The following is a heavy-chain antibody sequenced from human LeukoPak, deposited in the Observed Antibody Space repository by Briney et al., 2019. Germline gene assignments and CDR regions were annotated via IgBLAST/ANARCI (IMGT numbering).Heavy chain of an antibody. V-gene: IGHV4-4*02. CDR3: ARNQYSSSTNWIDP. D-gene: IGHD6-6*01. Sequence: SETLSLTCAVSGGPISSDYWWSWVRQPPGKGLEWIGEIYHSGSTNYNPSFKTRVTISVDKSKNQLSLSLTSVTAADTAVYYCARNQYSSSTNWIDPWGQGTLVTVSS. J-gene: IGHJ5*02. CDR1: GGPISSDYW. CDR2: IYHSGST.